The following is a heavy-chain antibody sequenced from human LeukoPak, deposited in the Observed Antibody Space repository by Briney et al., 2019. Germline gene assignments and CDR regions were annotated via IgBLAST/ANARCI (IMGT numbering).Heavy chain of an antibody. CDR1: GFTFSSYA. D-gene: IGHD5-18*01. J-gene: IGHJ4*02. Sequence: GGSLRLSCAASGFTFSSYAMHWVRQAPGKGLEWVAVISYDGSNKYYADSVKGRFTISRDNSKNTLYLQMNSLRAEDTAVYYCARGREDTVWSPPDYWGQGTLVTVSS. CDR2: ISYDGSNK. V-gene: IGHV3-30-3*01. CDR3: ARGREDTVWSPPDY.